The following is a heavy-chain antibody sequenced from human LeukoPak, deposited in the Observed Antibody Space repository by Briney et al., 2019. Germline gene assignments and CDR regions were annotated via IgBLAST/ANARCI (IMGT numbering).Heavy chain of an antibody. D-gene: IGHD4-17*01. CDR2: ISTSGNTT. J-gene: IGHJ4*02. V-gene: IGHV3-48*03. CDR3: VRDEAGDYDFDY. CDR1: GFTFSSYE. Sequence: PGGSLRLSCAASGFTFSSYEMNWVRQAPGKGLEWVSHISTSGNTTHYADSVKGRFTVSRDNAKNSLFLQMNSLRAEDTAVYYCVRDEAGDYDFDYWGQGTLVTVSS.